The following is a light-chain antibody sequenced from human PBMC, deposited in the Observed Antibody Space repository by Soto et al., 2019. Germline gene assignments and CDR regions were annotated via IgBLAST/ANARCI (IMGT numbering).Light chain of an antibody. CDR2: EVV. J-gene: IGLJ1*01. Sequence: QSVLTQPPSASGSPGQSVTISCTGTKNVIGVYDFVSWYQHHPGKAPRLIIYEVVQRPSGVPGRFSGSKSGNTASLTVSGLQAADEADYFCKSYAGSNTYVFGSGTKV. CDR1: KNVIGVYDF. CDR3: KSYAGSNTYV. V-gene: IGLV2-8*01.